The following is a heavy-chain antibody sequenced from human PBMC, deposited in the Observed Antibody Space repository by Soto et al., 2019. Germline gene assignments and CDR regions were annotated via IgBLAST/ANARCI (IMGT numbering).Heavy chain of an antibody. CDR2: ISGSGVST. CDR3: AKDSSYTSGWYLDY. V-gene: IGHV3-23*01. D-gene: IGHD6-19*01. J-gene: IGHJ4*02. Sequence: EVQLLESGGGLVQPGGSLRLSCAASGFTFSSYAMSWVRQAPGKGLEWVSGISGSGVSTYNADSVKGRFTISRDNSKNTLYLQVNSLRAEDMAVYYCAKDSSYTSGWYLDYWGQGTLVTVSS. CDR1: GFTFSSYA.